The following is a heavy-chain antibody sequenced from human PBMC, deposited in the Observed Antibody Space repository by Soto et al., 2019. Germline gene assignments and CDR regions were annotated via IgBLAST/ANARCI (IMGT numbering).Heavy chain of an antibody. D-gene: IGHD6-13*01. CDR1: GASISSANYY. V-gene: IGHV4-39*01. J-gene: IGHJ3*01. Sequence: SETLSLTCNVSGASISSANYYWGWIRQPPGKGLEWIGSIYYSGSTYHNPSLESRVTMSVDTSKNQFSLRLSSVTAADTAVYYCARTYVSSWYDAFGVWGQGTMVTVSS. CDR3: ARTYVSSWYDAFGV. CDR2: IYYSGST.